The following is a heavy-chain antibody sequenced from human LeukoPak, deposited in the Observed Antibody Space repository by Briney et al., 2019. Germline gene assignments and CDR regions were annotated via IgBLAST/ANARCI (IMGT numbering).Heavy chain of an antibody. V-gene: IGHV4-59*12. J-gene: IGHJ6*03. CDR1: GGSISSYY. CDR2: IYYSGST. CDR3: ARVGAVANYYYYYMDV. Sequence: KSSETLSLTCTVSGGSISSYYWSWIRQPPGKGLEWIGYIYYSGSTNYNPSLKSRVTISVDTSKNQFSLKLSSVTAADTAVYYCARVGAVANYYYYYMDVWGKGTTVTVSS. D-gene: IGHD3-10*01.